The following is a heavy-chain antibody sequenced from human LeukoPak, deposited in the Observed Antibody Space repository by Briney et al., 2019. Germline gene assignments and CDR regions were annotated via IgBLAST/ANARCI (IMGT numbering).Heavy chain of an antibody. V-gene: IGHV4-30-4*01. D-gene: IGHD3-10*01. CDR2: IYYSGST. Sequence: PSETLSLTCTVSGGSISSGDYYWSWIRQPPGKGLEWIGYIYYSGSTYYNPSLKSRITISVDTSKNQFPLKLSSVTAADTAVYYCASDMVRGFMFHAFDIWGQGTMVTVSS. J-gene: IGHJ3*02. CDR1: GGSISSGDYY. CDR3: ASDMVRGFMFHAFDI.